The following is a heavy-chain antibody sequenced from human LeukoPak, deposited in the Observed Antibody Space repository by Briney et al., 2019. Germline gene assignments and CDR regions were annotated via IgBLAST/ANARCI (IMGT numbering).Heavy chain of an antibody. CDR1: GYTFTSHG. D-gene: IGHD6-13*01. V-gene: IGHV1-18*01. CDR2: ISTYNGNT. Sequence: ASVKVSCKASGYTFTSHGISWVRQAPGQGLEWMGWISTYNGNTNYAQKLQGRVSMTTDTSTSTAYMDLRSLRSDDTAVYYCARDPLSSIAAAGTSLPFFDYWGQGTLVTVSS. J-gene: IGHJ4*02. CDR3: ARDPLSSIAAAGTSLPFFDY.